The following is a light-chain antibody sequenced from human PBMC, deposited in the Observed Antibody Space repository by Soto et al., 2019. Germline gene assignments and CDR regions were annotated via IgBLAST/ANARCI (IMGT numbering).Light chain of an antibody. CDR3: QQYET. CDR1: QSISSSY. J-gene: IGKJ1*01. Sequence: EIVLTQSPGTLSLSPGERATLSCRASQSISSSYLAWYQQKPGQAPRLLIFGASSRATGIPDRFSGSGSGTDFTLTIRRLEPEDFATYYCQQYETFGQGTKVEF. CDR2: GAS. V-gene: IGKV3-20*01.